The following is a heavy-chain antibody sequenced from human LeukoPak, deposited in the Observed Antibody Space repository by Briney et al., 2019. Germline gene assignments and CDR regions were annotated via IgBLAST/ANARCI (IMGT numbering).Heavy chain of an antibody. Sequence: GGSLRLSCAASGFTFSTYEINWVRQAPGKGLECLSHISISGSSIHYADSVKGRFTISRDNAKNSLYLQMNSLRVEDTAVYCARDATTELGTVYMDVWGKGTTVTISS. CDR3: ARDATTELGTVYMDV. J-gene: IGHJ6*03. V-gene: IGHV3-48*03. CDR2: ISISGSSI. D-gene: IGHD4-17*01. CDR1: GFTFSTYE.